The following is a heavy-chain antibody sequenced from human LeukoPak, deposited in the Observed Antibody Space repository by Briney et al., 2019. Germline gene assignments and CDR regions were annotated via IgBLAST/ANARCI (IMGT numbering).Heavy chain of an antibody. CDR2: ISYSGST. J-gene: IGHJ3*02. CDR1: GGSINSGGSY. D-gene: IGHD3-22*01. V-gene: IGHV4-31*03. CDR3: ARDSSGSFDI. Sequence: SETLSLTCSVSGGSINSGGSYWTWIRQRPGKGLEWIGYISYSGSTYYKPSLKSRVTISVDTSKNQFSLKLSSVTAADTAVYYCARDSSGSFDIWGQGTMVTVSS.